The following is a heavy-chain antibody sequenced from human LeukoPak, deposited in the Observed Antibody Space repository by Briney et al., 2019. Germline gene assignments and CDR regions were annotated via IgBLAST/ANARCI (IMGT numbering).Heavy chain of an antibody. CDR2: IIPILGIA. J-gene: IGHJ2*01. CDR1: GGTFSSYA. CDR3: AKSGTMGPTRFDWYFDL. D-gene: IGHD1-26*01. Sequence: ASVKVSCKASGGTFSSYAISWVRQAPGQGLEWMGRIIPILGIANYAQKFQGRVTITADKSTSTAYMELSSLRAEDTAAYFCAKSGTMGPTRFDWYFDLWGRGTQVIVSS. V-gene: IGHV1-69*04.